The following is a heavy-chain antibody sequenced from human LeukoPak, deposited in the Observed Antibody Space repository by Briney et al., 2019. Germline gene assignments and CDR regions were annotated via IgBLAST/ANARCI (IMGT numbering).Heavy chain of an antibody. V-gene: IGHV4-59*08. CDR2: IYYSGST. D-gene: IGHD3-16*02. J-gene: IGHJ4*02. Sequence: SETLSLTCTVSGGSISSYYWSWIRQPPGQGLEWIGYIYYSGSTNYNPSLKSRVTISVDTSKNQFSLKLSPVTAADTAVYYCARHSPYYDYVWGSYRPLFDYWGQGTLVTVSS. CDR3: ARHSPYYDYVWGSYRPLFDY. CDR1: GGSISSYY.